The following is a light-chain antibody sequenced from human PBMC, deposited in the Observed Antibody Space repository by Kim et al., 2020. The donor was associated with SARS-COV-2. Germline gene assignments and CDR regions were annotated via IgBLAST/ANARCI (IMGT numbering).Light chain of an antibody. J-gene: IGLJ1*01. CDR1: RSDVGGYNY. V-gene: IGLV2-14*03. CDR2: DVS. CDR3: SSYTSSSTLDV. Sequence: LTQPASVSGSPGQSITISCTGTRSDVGGYNYVSWYQQHPGKAPKLMIYDVSNRPSGVSNRFSGSKSGNTASLTISGLQAEDEADYYCSSYTSSSTLDVFGTGTKVTVL.